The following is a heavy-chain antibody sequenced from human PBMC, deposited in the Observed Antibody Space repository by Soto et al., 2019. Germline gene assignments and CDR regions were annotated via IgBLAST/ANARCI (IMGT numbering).Heavy chain of an antibody. CDR3: ARSQGSSTSLEIYYYYYYGMDV. J-gene: IGHJ6*02. V-gene: IGHV1-69*01. Sequence: QVQLVQSGAEVKKPGSSVKVSCKASGGTFSSYAISWVRQAPGQGLEWMGGIIPISGTANYAQKFQGRVTITADDSTSTAYMELSSLRSEDTAVYYGARSQGSSTSLEIYYYYYYGMDVWGQGTTVTVSS. D-gene: IGHD2-2*01. CDR1: GGTFSSYA. CDR2: IIPISGTA.